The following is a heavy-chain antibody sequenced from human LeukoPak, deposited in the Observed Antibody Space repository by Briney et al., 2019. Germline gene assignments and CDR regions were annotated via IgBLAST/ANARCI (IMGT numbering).Heavy chain of an antibody. D-gene: IGHD3-22*01. J-gene: IGHJ3*02. CDR3: ARGGRYYDSSGYYGLGAFDI. Sequence: GGSLRLSCAASGFTFSSYEMNWVRQAPGKGLEWVSYISSSGSTIYYADSVKGRFTISRDNAKNSLYLQMNSLRAEDTAVYYCARGGRYYDSSGYYGLGAFDIWGQGTMVTVSS. CDR2: ISSSGSTI. V-gene: IGHV3-48*03. CDR1: GFTFSSYE.